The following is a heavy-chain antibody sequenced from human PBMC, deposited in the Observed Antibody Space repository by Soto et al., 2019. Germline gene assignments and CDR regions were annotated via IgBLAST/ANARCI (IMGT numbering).Heavy chain of an antibody. CDR1: GFKFSSHA. D-gene: IGHD2-2*01. Sequence: GGSLRLSCAASGFKFSSHAMHWVRQAPGKGLEWVAVISYDGSNKYYADPVKGRFTISRDSSKNTLYLQVNSLRGEDTAMYYCSRDRSIEEPQDTIGYAGMDVWGQGTTVTVSS. CDR3: SRDRSIEEPQDTIGYAGMDV. CDR2: ISYDGSNK. J-gene: IGHJ6*02. V-gene: IGHV3-30-3*01.